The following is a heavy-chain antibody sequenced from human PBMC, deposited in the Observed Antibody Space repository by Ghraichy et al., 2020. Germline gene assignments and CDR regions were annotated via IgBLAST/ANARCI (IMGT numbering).Heavy chain of an antibody. CDR3: AAGYSGYEFDY. V-gene: IGHV4-4*09. CDR2: IYTSGST. D-gene: IGHD5-12*01. Sequence: SQTLSLTCTVSVGSISSYYWSWIRQPPGKGLEWIGNIYTSGSTNYNPSLKSRVTISVDTSKNQFSLKLSSVTAADTAVYYCAAGYSGYEFDYWGQGTLVTVSS. J-gene: IGHJ4*02. CDR1: VGSISSYY.